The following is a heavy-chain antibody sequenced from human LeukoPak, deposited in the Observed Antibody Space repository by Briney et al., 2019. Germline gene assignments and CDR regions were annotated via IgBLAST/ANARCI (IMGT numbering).Heavy chain of an antibody. Sequence: GGSPRLSCAASGFTFSDAWLSWVRQAPGKGPEWGGCIKSSADDGATDYAAPVKGRCTVSRDDSTDTLYLQMNSLKTEDTAVYYCSLRYCSGTSCPGYWGQGTLVTVSS. CDR1: GFTFSDAW. D-gene: IGHD1-7*01. CDR2: IKSSADDGAT. J-gene: IGHJ4*02. CDR3: SLRYCSGTSCPGY. V-gene: IGHV3-15*01.